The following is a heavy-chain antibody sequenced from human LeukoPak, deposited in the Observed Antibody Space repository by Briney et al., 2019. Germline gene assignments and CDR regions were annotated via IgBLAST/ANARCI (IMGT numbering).Heavy chain of an antibody. J-gene: IGHJ5*02. CDR3: ARGPDCTNGVCYVSEDNWFDP. Sequence: ASVNVSCKASGGTFSSYAISWVRQAPGQGLEWMGWISAYNGNTNYAQKLQGRVTMTTDTSTSTAYMELRSLRSDDTAVYYCARGPDCTNGVCYVSEDNWFDPWGQGTLVTVSS. V-gene: IGHV1-18*01. CDR2: ISAYNGNT. D-gene: IGHD2-8*01. CDR1: GGTFSSYA.